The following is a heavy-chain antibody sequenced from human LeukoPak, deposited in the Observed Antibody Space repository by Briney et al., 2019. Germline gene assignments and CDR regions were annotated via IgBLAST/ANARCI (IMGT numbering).Heavy chain of an antibody. CDR2: IIPIFGTA. J-gene: IGHJ4*02. Sequence: GASVKVSCKASEGTFISYAISWVRQAPAQGLEWMGGIIPIFGTANYAQKFQGRVTITADESTSTAYMELSSLRSEDTAVYYCVVVVVAATPFLDYWGQGTLVTVSS. CDR3: VVVVVAATPFLDY. D-gene: IGHD2-15*01. CDR1: EGTFISYA. V-gene: IGHV1-69*13.